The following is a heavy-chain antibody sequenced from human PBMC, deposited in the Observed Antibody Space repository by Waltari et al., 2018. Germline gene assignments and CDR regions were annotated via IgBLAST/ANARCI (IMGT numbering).Heavy chain of an antibody. CDR3: ARDGTSDIVVVPAAIRAYYFDY. CDR1: GFTFSSYE. J-gene: IGHJ4*02. D-gene: IGHD2-2*02. Sequence: EVQLVESGGGLVQPGGSLRLSCAASGFTFSSYEMNWVGQAPGKGLVWVSYISSSGSTIYYADSVKGRFTISRDNAKNSLYLQMNSLRAEDTAVYYCARDGTSDIVVVPAAIRAYYFDYWGQGTLVTVSS. V-gene: IGHV3-48*03. CDR2: ISSSGSTI.